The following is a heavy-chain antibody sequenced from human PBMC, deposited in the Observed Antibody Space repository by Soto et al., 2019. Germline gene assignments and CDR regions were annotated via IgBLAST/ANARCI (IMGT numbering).Heavy chain of an antibody. V-gene: IGHV3-11*01. D-gene: IGHD3-10*01. Sequence: QVQLVQSGGGLVRPGGSLRLSCAASGFTFSDLYMTWIRQAPGKGLEWLSYISGGGETIHYADSVKGRFTVSRDNARRSLYLQMNSLRAEDTAVYYCASDPYYYASGYWGQGTLVTVSS. CDR2: ISGGGETI. CDR3: ASDPYYYASGY. J-gene: IGHJ4*02. CDR1: GFTFSDLY.